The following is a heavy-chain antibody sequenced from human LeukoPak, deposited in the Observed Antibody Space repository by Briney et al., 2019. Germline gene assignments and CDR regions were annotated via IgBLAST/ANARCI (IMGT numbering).Heavy chain of an antibody. CDR2: INSDGTST. J-gene: IGHJ4*02. Sequence: GGSLGLSCAASGFTFSSYWMHWVRQPPGKGLVWVSRINSDGTSTSYADSVKGRFTISRDNAENTLYLQMNSLRAEDTAVYYCARGASGYSYGWGQGTLVTVSS. V-gene: IGHV3-74*01. D-gene: IGHD5-18*01. CDR3: ARGASGYSYG. CDR1: GFTFSSYW.